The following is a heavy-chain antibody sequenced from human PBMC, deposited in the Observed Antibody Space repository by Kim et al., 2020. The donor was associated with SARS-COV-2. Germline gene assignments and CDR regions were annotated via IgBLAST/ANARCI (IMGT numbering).Heavy chain of an antibody. Sequence: ASVKVSCKASGYTFTGYYIHWVRQAPGQQGLEWMGRINPNSDDTNYAQKFQGRVTMTRDTSISTAYMDLSRLRSHDTAVYYCAREVRAAAGTYFDNWGQG. J-gene: IGHJ4*02. CDR2: INPNSDDT. D-gene: IGHD6-13*01. CDR3: AREVRAAAGTYFDN. CDR1: GYTFTGYY. V-gene: IGHV1-2*06.